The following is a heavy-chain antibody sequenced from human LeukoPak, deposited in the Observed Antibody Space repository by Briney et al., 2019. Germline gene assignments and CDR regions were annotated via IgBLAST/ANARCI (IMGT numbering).Heavy chain of an antibody. CDR3: ARESGSVTSEVDFDY. D-gene: IGHD4-17*01. CDR1: GFTFDDYG. V-gene: IGHV3-20*04. J-gene: IGHJ4*02. CDR2: INWNGGST. Sequence: GGSLRLSCAASGFTFDDYGMSWVRQAPGKGLEWVSGINWNGGSTGYADSVKGRFTISRDNAKNSLYLQMNSLRAEDTAVYYCARESGSVTSEVDFDYWGLGTLVTVSS.